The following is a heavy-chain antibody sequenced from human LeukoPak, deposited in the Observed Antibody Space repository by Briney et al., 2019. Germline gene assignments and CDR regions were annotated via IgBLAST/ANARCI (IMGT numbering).Heavy chain of an antibody. CDR2: ISGSGGST. CDR1: GFTVSDNY. J-gene: IGHJ6*02. V-gene: IGHV3-23*01. Sequence: GGSLRLSCAISGFTVSDNYMSWVRQAPGKGLEWVSAISGSGGSTYYADSVRGRFTISRDTSKNTLYLQMISLRAEDTAVYYCAREWRGIASHYHGMDVWGQGTTVTVSS. D-gene: IGHD6-6*01. CDR3: AREWRGIASHYHGMDV.